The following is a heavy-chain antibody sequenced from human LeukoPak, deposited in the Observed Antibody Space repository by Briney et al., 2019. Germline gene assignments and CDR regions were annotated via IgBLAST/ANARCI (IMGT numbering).Heavy chain of an antibody. V-gene: IGHV1-2*02. D-gene: IGHD3-16*01. CDR2: INPNSGGT. CDR1: GSTFTGYY. Sequence: ASLKLSCKAAGSTFTGYYMHSVRQAPGQPLEWMGWINPNSGGTNYAQKFQGRVTMTRDTSISTAYMELSRLRSDDTAVYYCARPRTEGDWFDPWGQGTLVTVSS. CDR3: ARPRTEGDWFDP. J-gene: IGHJ5*02.